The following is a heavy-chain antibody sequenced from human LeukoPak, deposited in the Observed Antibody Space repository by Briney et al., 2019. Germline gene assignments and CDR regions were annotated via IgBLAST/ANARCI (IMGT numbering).Heavy chain of an antibody. CDR1: GGTFSDDS. J-gene: IGHJ5*02. CDR3: ARDVRRKNNYFDP. CDR2: IIPIFGLA. Sequence: GASVKVSCKASGGTFSDDSFNWVRQAPGLGLEWMGGIIPIFGLANYAQKFQGRVTITADISSRTTYMELSSLRPEDTALYYCARDVRRKNNYFDPWGQGTLVTVSS. V-gene: IGHV1-69*10. D-gene: IGHD5-24*01.